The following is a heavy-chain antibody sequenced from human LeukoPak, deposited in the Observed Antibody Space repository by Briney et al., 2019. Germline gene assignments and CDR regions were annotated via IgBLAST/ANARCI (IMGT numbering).Heavy chain of an antibody. J-gene: IGHJ4*02. D-gene: IGHD2-15*01. CDR1: GYTLTELS. Sequence: GASVKVSCKVSGYTLTELSMHWVRQAPGKGLEWMGGFDPEDGETIYAQKFQGRVTMPEDTSTDTAYMELSSLRSEDTAVYYCARGVFVVVAATLEYYFDYWGQGTLVTVSS. CDR2: FDPEDGET. V-gene: IGHV1-24*01. CDR3: ARGVFVVVAATLEYYFDY.